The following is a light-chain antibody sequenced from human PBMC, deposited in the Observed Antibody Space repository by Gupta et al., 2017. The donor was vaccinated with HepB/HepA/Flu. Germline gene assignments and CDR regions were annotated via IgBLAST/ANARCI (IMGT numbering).Light chain of an antibody. CDR1: QSISSY. CDR2: AAS. J-gene: IGKJ5*01. Sequence: DIQMTQSPSSLSASVGDRVTITCRASQSISSYLNWYQQKPGKAPKLLIYAASSLQSGVPSRFSGSGSGTXFTLTIXRLQPEDFATYYCQRTYSAPITFGXGTRLEIK. CDR3: QRTYSAPIT. V-gene: IGKV1-39*01.